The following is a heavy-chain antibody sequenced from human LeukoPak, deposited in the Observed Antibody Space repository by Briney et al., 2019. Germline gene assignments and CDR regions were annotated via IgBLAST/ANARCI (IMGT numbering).Heavy chain of an antibody. D-gene: IGHD3-16*01. V-gene: IGHV3-53*01. CDR1: GFTVTNND. Sequence: PGGSLRLSCAASGFTVTNNDMGWVRQAPGKGLECVSVLNIAGNTYYADSVKGRFTISRDNSKNTLYLQMNTLRAEDTALYYCTTITFGRVIDHWGQGTLVTVSS. J-gene: IGHJ4*02. CDR2: LNIAGNT. CDR3: TTITFGRVIDH.